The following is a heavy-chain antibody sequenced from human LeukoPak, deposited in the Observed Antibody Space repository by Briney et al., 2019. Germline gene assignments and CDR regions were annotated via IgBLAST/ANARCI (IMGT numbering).Heavy chain of an antibody. CDR2: ISSSSSYI. CDR3: ARDSRVITMIDY. D-gene: IGHD3-22*01. Sequence: GGSLRLSCAASGFTFSSYSMNWVRQAPGEGLEWVSSISSSSSYIYYADSVKGRFTISRDNAKNSLYLQMNSLRAEDTAVYYCARDSRVITMIDYWGQGTLVTVSS. CDR1: GFTFSSYS. J-gene: IGHJ4*02. V-gene: IGHV3-21*01.